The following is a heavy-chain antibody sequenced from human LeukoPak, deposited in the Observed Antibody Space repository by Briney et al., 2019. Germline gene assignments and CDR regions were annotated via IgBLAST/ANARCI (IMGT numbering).Heavy chain of an antibody. J-gene: IGHJ4*02. Sequence: PSETLSLTCAVFGGSLSGYYWSWIRQPPGKGLEWIAEIKRSVSPNYNPCLKSRVTISVDTSKNQFSLKLSSVTAADTAVYYCARGPADYNKLKPGGRDGYKYKSERTPFDYWGQGTLVTVSS. CDR3: ARGPADYNKLKPGGRDGYKYKSERTPFDY. CDR1: GGSLSGYY. CDR2: IKRSVSP. D-gene: IGHD5-24*01. V-gene: IGHV4-34*01.